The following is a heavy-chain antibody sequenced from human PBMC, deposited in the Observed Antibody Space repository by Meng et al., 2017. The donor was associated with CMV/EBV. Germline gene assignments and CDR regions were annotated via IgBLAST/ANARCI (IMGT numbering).Heavy chain of an antibody. D-gene: IGHD3-3*01. Sequence: GSLISCAASGFTFSSYEMNWVRQAPGKGLEWVSYISSSGSTIYYADSVKGRFTISRDNAKNSLYLQMNSLRAEDTAVYYCARSGFLEWLLDYWGQGTLVTAPQ. J-gene: IGHJ4*02. CDR3: ARSGFLEWLLDY. CDR2: ISSSGSTI. CDR1: GFTFSSYE. V-gene: IGHV3-48*03.